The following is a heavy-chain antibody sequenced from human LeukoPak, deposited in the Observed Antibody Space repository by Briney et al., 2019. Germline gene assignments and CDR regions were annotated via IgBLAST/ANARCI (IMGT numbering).Heavy chain of an antibody. J-gene: IGHJ5*02. CDR1: GFTFSSYW. CDR2: IKQDGSEK. CDR3: AGARGWEYSS. D-gene: IGHD1-26*01. Sequence: GGSLRLSCAASGFTFSSYWMGWVRQAPGMGLEWVATIKQDGSEKYYLDSVKGRFTISRDNAKNSLFLQMNSLRAEDTAVYYCAGARGWEYSSWGQGTLVTVSS. V-gene: IGHV3-7*01.